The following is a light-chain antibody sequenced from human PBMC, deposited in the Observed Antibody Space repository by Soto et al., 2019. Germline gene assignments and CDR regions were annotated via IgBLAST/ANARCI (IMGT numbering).Light chain of an antibody. V-gene: IGKV3-11*01. CDR3: QQRGNWPWT. Sequence: EIWLTQSPATLSLSPGERATLSCRASQSVSSYLAWYQQKPGQAPRLLIHDASNRATGIPGRFSGSGSGTDFTLTISSLEPEDFAVYYCQQRGNWPWTFGQGTNVDIK. CDR2: DAS. J-gene: IGKJ1*01. CDR1: QSVSSY.